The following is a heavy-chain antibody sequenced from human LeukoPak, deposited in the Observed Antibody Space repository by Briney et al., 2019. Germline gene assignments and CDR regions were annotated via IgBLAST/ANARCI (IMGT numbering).Heavy chain of an antibody. CDR1: GYTFTSYY. Sequence: ASVKVSCKASGYTFTSYYMHWVRQAPGQGLEWMGWMNPNSGNTGYAQKFQGRVTMTRNTSISTAYMELSSLRSEDTAVYYCARGFAGAPGYWGQGTLVTVSS. D-gene: IGHD3-16*01. V-gene: IGHV1-8*02. J-gene: IGHJ4*02. CDR2: MNPNSGNT. CDR3: ARGFAGAPGY.